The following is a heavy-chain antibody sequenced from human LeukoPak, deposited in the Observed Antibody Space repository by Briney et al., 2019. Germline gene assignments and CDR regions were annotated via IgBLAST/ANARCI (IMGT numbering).Heavy chain of an antibody. CDR3: TTIVVVTAIHGY. J-gene: IGHJ4*02. CDR1: GFTFSNAW. V-gene: IGHV3-15*05. Sequence: GGSLRLSCAASGFTFSNAWMTWVRQGPGKGLEWVGRIKTKTEGGTTDYVAPVKGRFTISRDDSKNTLYLQMNSLKTEDTAVYYCTTIVVVTAIHGYWGQGTLVTVSS. CDR2: IKTKTEGGTT. D-gene: IGHD2-21*02.